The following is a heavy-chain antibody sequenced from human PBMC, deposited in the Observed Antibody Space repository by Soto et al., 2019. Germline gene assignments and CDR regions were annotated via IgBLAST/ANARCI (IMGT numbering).Heavy chain of an antibody. CDR3: AGGIIVATTVDY. CDR1: GGTISSYY. CDR2: IYYSGST. D-gene: IGHD5-12*01. J-gene: IGHJ4*02. V-gene: IGHV4-59*08. Sequence: SGCLSLTCTVSGGTISSYYWSWIRQPPGKGLEWIGYIYYSGSTNYNPSLKSRVTISVDTSKNQFSLKLSSVTAADTAVYYCAGGIIVATTVDYWGQGTLVTVSS.